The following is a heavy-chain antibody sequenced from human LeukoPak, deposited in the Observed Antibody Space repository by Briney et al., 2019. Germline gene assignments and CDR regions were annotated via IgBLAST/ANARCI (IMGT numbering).Heavy chain of an antibody. D-gene: IGHD2-2*02. J-gene: IGHJ4*02. V-gene: IGHV1-2*02. CDR2: INPNSGGT. CDR3: ARDLEYCSSTSCYTGFDY. Sequence: ASVKVSCKASGYTFTGYYMHWVRQAPGQGLEWMGWINPNSGGTNYAQKFQGRVTMTRDTSISTAYMELSRLRSDDTAVYYCARDLEYCSSTSCYTGFDYWGQGTLVTVSS. CDR1: GYTFTGYY.